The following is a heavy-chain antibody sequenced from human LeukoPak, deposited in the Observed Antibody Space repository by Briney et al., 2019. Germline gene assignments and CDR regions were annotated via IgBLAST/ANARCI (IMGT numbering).Heavy chain of an antibody. V-gene: IGHV4-4*07. CDR2: IFISGGT. CDR3: ARGGSTLHSAGGHDIEFYYYYYMDV. D-gene: IGHD3-9*01. J-gene: IGHJ6*03. Sequence: SETLSLTCIVSGGSISSYYWSWIRQPAGKGLEWIGRIFISGGTNYNPSLRSRVTMSLDTSKNQFSLKLYSVTAADTAVYYCARGGSTLHSAGGHDIEFYYYYYMDVWGKGTTVTISS. CDR1: GGSISSYY.